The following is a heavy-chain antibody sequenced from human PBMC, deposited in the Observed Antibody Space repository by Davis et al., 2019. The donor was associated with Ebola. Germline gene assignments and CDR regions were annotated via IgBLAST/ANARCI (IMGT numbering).Heavy chain of an antibody. V-gene: IGHV4-59*12. D-gene: IGHD3-22*01. Sequence: GSLRLSCTVSGGSISSSYWSWIRQPPGKGLEWIGYIYHSESSHYNPSLKSRVTISVDTSKNHFSLKLTSVTAADTAVYFCARGDSYYDPSGYYAGPEAPDHWGQGTLVSVSS. CDR3: ARGDSYYDPSGYYAGPEAPDH. CDR1: GGSISSSY. J-gene: IGHJ4*02. CDR2: IYHSESS.